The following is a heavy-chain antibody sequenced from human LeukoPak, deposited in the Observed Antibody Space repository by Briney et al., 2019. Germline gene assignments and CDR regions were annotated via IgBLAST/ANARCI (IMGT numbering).Heavy chain of an antibody. Sequence: PSETLSLTCTVSGGSISSGSYYWSWIRQPAGKGLEWIGRIYTSGSTNYNPSLRSRVTISVDTSKNQFSLKLSSVTAADTAVYYCARHSPDTAMADDAFDIWGQGTMVTVSS. CDR3: ARHSPDTAMADDAFDI. J-gene: IGHJ3*02. CDR1: GGSISSGSYY. V-gene: IGHV4-61*02. CDR2: IYTSGST. D-gene: IGHD5-18*01.